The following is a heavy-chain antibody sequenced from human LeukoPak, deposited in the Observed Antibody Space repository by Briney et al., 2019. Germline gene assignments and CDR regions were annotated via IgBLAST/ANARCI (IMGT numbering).Heavy chain of an antibody. CDR2: IYPGDSDT. J-gene: IGHJ4*02. V-gene: IGHV5-51*01. D-gene: IGHD2-2*01. Sequence: GESLKISCKGSGYRFSTYWIGWVRHMPGKGLEWMGIIYPGDSDTRYSPSFQGQVTISADESINTAHLQWSSLKASDTAMYYCARSPPSSFCSRISCYPQHFDYWGQGTLVTVSS. CDR1: GYRFSTYW. CDR3: ARSPPSSFCSRISCYPQHFDY.